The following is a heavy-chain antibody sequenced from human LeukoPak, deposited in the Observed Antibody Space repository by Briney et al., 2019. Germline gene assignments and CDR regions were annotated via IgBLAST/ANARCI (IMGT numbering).Heavy chain of an antibody. CDR1: GASISSDY. CDR2: IYYSGST. V-gene: IGHV4-59*01. Sequence: KPSETLSLTCTVSGASISSDYWSWIRQSAGKGLEWIGYIYYSGSTNYNPSLKSRVTISVDTSKNQFSLKLSSVTAADTAVCYCARRLDGYNSYYFDYWGQGTLVTVSS. D-gene: IGHD5-24*01. CDR3: ARRLDGYNSYYFDY. J-gene: IGHJ4*02.